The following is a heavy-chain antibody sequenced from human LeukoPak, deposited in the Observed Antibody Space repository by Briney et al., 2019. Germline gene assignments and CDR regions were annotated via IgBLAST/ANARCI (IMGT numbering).Heavy chain of an antibody. Sequence: GGSLRLSCAASGFTFSGYWMSWVRQAPGKELECVANIKEDGSEKYYVDSVKGRFTISRDNAENSLFLQMNSLRAEDTAVYYCGRGHYGDYAWGQGTLVTVSS. CDR1: GFTFSGYW. J-gene: IGHJ5*02. D-gene: IGHD4-17*01. V-gene: IGHV3-7*01. CDR2: IKEDGSEK. CDR3: GRGHYGDYA.